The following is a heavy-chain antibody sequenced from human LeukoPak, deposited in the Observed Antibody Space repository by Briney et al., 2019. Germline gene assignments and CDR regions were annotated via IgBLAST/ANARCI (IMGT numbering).Heavy chain of an antibody. D-gene: IGHD6-19*01. Sequence: TLSLTCTVSGGSISSSSYYWGWIRQPPGKGLEWIGSIYYSGSTYYNPSLKSRVTISVDTSKNQFSLKLSSVTAADTAVYYCARGGSGSGWYFDYWGQGTLVTVSS. V-gene: IGHV4-39*07. J-gene: IGHJ4*02. CDR1: GGSISSSSYY. CDR3: ARGGSGSGWYFDY. CDR2: IYYSGST.